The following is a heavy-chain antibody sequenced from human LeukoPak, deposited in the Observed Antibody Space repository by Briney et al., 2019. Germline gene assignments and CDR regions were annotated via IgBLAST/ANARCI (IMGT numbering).Heavy chain of an antibody. CDR3: ARINDYGFDY. Sequence: SETLSLTCTVSGGPISSSSYFWGWIRQPPGKGLEWIGSIYYGGSTYYNPSLKSRVTISVDTSKNQFSLKLSSVTAADTAVYSCARINDYGFDYWGQGTLVTVSS. J-gene: IGHJ4*02. D-gene: IGHD4-17*01. CDR2: IYYGGST. CDR1: GGPISSSSYF. V-gene: IGHV4-39*01.